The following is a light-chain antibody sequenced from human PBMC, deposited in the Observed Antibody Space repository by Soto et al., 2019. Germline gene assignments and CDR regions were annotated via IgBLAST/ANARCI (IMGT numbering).Light chain of an antibody. CDR2: GAS. CDR3: QQFSSYPLT. J-gene: IGKJ4*01. V-gene: IGKV3-20*01. CDR1: QSVSSSY. Sequence: EIVLTQSAGAVSLSPGERAALSCRASQSVSSSYLAWYQQKPGQAPRLLIYGASSRATGIPDRFSGSGSGTDFTLTISRLEPEDFAVYYCQQFSSYPLTFGGGTKGDIK.